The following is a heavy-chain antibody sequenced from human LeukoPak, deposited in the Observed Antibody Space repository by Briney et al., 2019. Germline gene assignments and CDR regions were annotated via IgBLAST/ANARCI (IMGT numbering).Heavy chain of an antibody. Sequence: SETLSLTCTVSGGSISRGSYYWRWIRQPAGKGLEWIGRIYTSGSTNYNPSLKSRVTISVDTSKNQFSLKLSSVTPADTAVYYCARKDYYGSGSYDYWGQGTLDTVSS. CDR3: ARKDYYGSGSYDY. V-gene: IGHV4-61*02. CDR1: GGSISRGSYY. D-gene: IGHD3-10*01. J-gene: IGHJ4*02. CDR2: IYTSGST.